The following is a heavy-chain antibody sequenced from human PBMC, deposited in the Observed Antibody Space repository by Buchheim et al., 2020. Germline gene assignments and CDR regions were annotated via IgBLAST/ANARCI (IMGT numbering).Heavy chain of an antibody. V-gene: IGHV1-18*01. CDR2: SSGYNIDT. D-gene: IGHD3-10*01. CDR1: GYSFSNFG. J-gene: IGHJ6*02. Sequence: QIQLVQSGAEVKKPGASVKVSCKTSGYSFSNFGIAWVRQAPGQGLEWVGWSSGYNIDTKYGEKFQGRVTMTMDTSTNTASMELKRLQSDDTAMYYCARMGRGSGSYYNDGGWYYYGMDVWGQGTT. CDR3: ARMGRGSGSYYNDGGWYYYGMDV.